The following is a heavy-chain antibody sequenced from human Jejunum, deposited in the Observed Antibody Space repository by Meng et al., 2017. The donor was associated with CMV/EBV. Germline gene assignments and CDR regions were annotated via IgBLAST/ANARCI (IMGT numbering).Heavy chain of an antibody. J-gene: IGHJ4*02. D-gene: IGHD6-13*01. CDR2: ITSGGRYI. Sequence: FAASGLDFNTYTMNWVRQAPGKGLEWVSSITSGGRYIFYTDSVKGRFTLSRDNAKKSLYLQMNSLRAADTAVYYCATDYRRGAGPNWGQGTLVTVSS. V-gene: IGHV3-21*01. CDR1: GLDFNTYT. CDR3: ATDYRRGAGPN.